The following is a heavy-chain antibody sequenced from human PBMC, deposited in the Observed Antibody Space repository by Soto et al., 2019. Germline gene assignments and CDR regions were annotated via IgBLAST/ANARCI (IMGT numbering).Heavy chain of an antibody. D-gene: IGHD3-16*01. CDR3: ARSWGYYFEY. CDR2: IYYSGST. J-gene: IGHJ4*02. CDR1: GGSISSYY. V-gene: IGHV4-59*01. Sequence: QVQLQESGPGLVKPSETLSLTCTVSGGSISSYYWSWIRQPPGKGLEWIGYIYYSGSTNYNPSLMSRVTISVDTSKNQFSLKLSSVTAADTAVYYCARSWGYYFEYWGQGILVTVSS.